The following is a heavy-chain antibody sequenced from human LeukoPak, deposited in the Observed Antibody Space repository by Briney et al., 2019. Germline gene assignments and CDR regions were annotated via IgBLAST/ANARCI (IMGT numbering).Heavy chain of an antibody. CDR1: GHTFTGYY. Sequence: ASVKVSCKASGHTFTGYYIHWVRQAPGQGLEWMGWINPNSGDTNFAQKFQGGVTMTRDTSISTAYMELSRLRSDDTAVYYCARGPNWNYDVVFGYFDYWGQGTLVTVSS. D-gene: IGHD3-10*02. CDR2: INPNSGDT. CDR3: ARGPNWNYDVVFGYFDY. V-gene: IGHV1-2*02. J-gene: IGHJ4*02.